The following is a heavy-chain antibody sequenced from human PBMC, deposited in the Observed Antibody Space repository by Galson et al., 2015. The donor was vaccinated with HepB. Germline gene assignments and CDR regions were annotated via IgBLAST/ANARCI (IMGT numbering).Heavy chain of an antibody. J-gene: IGHJ3*02. V-gene: IGHV4-39*01. Sequence: ETLSLTCTVSGGSISSSSYYWGWIRQPPGKGLEWVGSIYYSGSTYYNPSLKSRVTISVDTSKNQFSLKLTSVTAADTAVYYCGRGGLGGAFDIWGQGTMVTVSS. CDR1: GGSISSSSYY. CDR2: IYYSGST. D-gene: IGHD3-16*01. CDR3: GRGGLGGAFDI.